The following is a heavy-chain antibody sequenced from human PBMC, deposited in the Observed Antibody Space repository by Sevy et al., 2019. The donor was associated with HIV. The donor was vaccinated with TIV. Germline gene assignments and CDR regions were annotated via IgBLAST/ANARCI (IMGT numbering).Heavy chain of an antibody. CDR1: GDSVASSSAA. V-gene: IGHV6-1*01. J-gene: IGHJ4*02. Sequence: SQTLSLTCAISGDSVASSSAAWNWIRQSPSRGLEWLGRTYYRSKWYIDYALSVKSRIIINPDTSKNQFSLQLNSVTPEDTAVYYCARAEVATGGYDYWGQGTLVTVSS. CDR2: TYYRSKWYI. CDR3: ARAEVATGGYDY. D-gene: IGHD5-12*01.